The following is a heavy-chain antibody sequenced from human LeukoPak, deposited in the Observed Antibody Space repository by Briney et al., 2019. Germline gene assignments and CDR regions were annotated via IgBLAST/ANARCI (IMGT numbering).Heavy chain of an antibody. CDR2: ISGGGGST. CDR1: GFTFSSFA. CDR3: AKRDWIIVTSTYYYYMDV. D-gene: IGHD5-12*01. J-gene: IGHJ6*03. Sequence: GGSLRLSCAASGFTFSSFAMSWVRQAPGKGLKWVSAISGGGGSTYYADSVKGRFTISRDNSKNTLYLQMNSLRAEDTAVYYCAKRDWIIVTSTYYYYMDVWGKGTTVTVSS. V-gene: IGHV3-23*01.